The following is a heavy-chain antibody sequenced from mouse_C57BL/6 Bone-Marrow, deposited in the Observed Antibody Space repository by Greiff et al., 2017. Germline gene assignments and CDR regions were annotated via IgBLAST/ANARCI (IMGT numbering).Heavy chain of an antibody. V-gene: IGHV1-82*01. J-gene: IGHJ2*01. D-gene: IGHD2-4*01. CDR2: IYPGDGDT. CDR3: GREAYDYALFDY. CDR1: GYAFSSSW. Sequence: VQRVESGPELVKPGASVKISCKASGYAFSSSWMNWVKQRPGKGLEWIGRIYPGDGDTNYNGKFKGKATLTADKSSSTAYMQLSSLTSEDSAVYCCGREAYDYALFDYWGQGTTLTVAS.